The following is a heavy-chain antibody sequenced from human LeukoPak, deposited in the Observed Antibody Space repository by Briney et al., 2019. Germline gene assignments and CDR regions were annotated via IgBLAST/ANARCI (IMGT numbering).Heavy chain of an antibody. J-gene: IGHJ4*02. CDR1: GFTVSSNY. V-gene: IGHV3-66*01. Sequence: GGSLRLSCAASGFTVSSNYMSWVRQAPGKGLEWVSVIYSGGGTYYADAVKGRFTTSRDNSKNTLYLQMNSLRAEDTAVYYCAKVGAVTTETDFDYWGQGTLVTVSS. D-gene: IGHD4-17*01. CDR3: AKVGAVTTETDFDY. CDR2: IYSGGGT.